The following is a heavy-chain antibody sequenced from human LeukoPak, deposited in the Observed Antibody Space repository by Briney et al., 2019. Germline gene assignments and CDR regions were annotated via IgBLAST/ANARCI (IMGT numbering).Heavy chain of an antibody. CDR2: INPSGGST. Sequence: ASVKVSCMASGYTFNSFSIHWVRQAPGQGLEWIGLINPSGGSTTYAQNFQGRLTLTRDMSTTTVYMELSSLRSEDTAVYYCARDRGLAARYDYWGQGTLVTVSS. CDR1: GYTFNSFS. D-gene: IGHD6-6*01. CDR3: ARDRGLAARYDY. V-gene: IGHV1-46*02. J-gene: IGHJ4*02.